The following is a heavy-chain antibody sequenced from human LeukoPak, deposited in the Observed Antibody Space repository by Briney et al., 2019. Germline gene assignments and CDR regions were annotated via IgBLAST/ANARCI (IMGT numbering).Heavy chain of an antibody. V-gene: IGHV3-33*01. CDR1: GFTFSSYG. CDR2: IWYDGSNK. D-gene: IGHD2/OR15-2a*01. Sequence: GGSLRLSCAASGFTFSSYGMHWVRQAPGKGLEWVAVIWYDGSNKYYADSVKGRFTISRDNSKNTLYLQMNSLRAEDTAVYYCVYDLTRQYYFDYWGQGTLVTVPS. J-gene: IGHJ4*02. CDR3: VYDLTRQYYFDY.